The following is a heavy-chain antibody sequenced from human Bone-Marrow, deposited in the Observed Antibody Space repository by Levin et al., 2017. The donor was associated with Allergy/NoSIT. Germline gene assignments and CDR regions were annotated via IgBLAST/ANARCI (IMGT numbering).Heavy chain of an antibody. J-gene: IGHJ4*02. D-gene: IGHD3-10*01. CDR1: GFTFSSYA. CDR2: LSNSGGNT. Sequence: SGGSLRLSCAASGFTFSSYAMSWVRQAPGKGLEWVSGLSNSGGNTYYADSVKGRFTISRDNSKNTLYLQMNSLRDEDTAVYYCAKGVFRGVPDYWGQGTLVTVSS. CDR3: AKGVFRGVPDY. V-gene: IGHV3-23*01.